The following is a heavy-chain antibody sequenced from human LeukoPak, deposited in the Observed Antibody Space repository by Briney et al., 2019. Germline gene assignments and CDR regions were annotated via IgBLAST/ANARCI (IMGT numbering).Heavy chain of an antibody. CDR1: GFTFSNYG. CDR3: AKALVLTVAGTYSVDR. D-gene: IGHD6-19*01. J-gene: IGHJ5*02. Sequence: GGSLRLSCAASGFTFSNYGMHWVRQAPGKGLEWVAFIRFDESRTFYGDSVKGRFIISRDNSENTLFLHMHSLRPEDTAVYYCAKALVLTVAGTYSVDRWGQGPVVTVSS. CDR2: IRFDESRT. V-gene: IGHV3-30*02.